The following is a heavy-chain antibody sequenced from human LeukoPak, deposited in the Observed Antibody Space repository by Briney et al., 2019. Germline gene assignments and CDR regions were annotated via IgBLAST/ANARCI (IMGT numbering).Heavy chain of an antibody. CDR3: AREDNSGWYESIRGYFQH. CDR2: IYYSGST. V-gene: IGHV4-39*07. CDR1: GGSISSSSYY. Sequence: PSETLSLTCTVSGGSISSSSYYWGWIRQPPGKGLEWIGSIYYSGSTYYNPSLKSRVTISVDTSKNQFSLKLSSVTAADTAVYYCAREDNSGWYESIRGYFQHWGQGTLVTVSS. J-gene: IGHJ1*01. D-gene: IGHD6-19*01.